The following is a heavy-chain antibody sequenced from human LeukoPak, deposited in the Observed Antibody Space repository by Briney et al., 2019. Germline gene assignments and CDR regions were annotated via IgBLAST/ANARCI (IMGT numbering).Heavy chain of an antibody. Sequence: SETLSLTCAVYGGSFSGYYWSWIRQPPGKGLEWIGEINHSGSTNYNPSLKSRVTISVDTSKNQFSLKLSSVTAADTAVYYCARVLGGYYYFDYWGQGTLVTVSS. D-gene: IGHD2-21*02. CDR1: GGSFSGYY. J-gene: IGHJ4*02. V-gene: IGHV4-34*01. CDR3: ARVLGGYYYFDY. CDR2: INHSGST.